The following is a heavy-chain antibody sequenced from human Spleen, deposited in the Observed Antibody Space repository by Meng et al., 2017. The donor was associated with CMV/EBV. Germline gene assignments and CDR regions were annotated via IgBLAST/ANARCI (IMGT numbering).Heavy chain of an antibody. CDR1: GGSFSGYY. V-gene: IGHV4-34*01. CDR2: INHSGST. CDR3: ARATPGGSYALDY. J-gene: IGHJ4*02. D-gene: IGHD1-26*01. Sequence: CAVYGGSFSGYYWSWIRQPTGKGLEWIGEINHSGSTNYNPSLKSRVTISVDTSKNQFSLKLSSVTAADTAVYYCARATPGGSYALDYWGQGTLVTVSS.